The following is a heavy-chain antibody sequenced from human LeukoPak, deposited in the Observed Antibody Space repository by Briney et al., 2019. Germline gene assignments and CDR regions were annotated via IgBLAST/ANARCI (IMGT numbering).Heavy chain of an antibody. CDR2: INPNSGGT. V-gene: IGHV1-2*02. D-gene: IGHD3-22*01. Sequence: GASVKVSCKASGYTLTGYYMHWVRQAPGQGLEWMGWINPNSGGTNYAQKFQGRVTMTRDTSISTAYMELSNLRSDDTAVYSCARSNYYDSSGSDYWGQGTLVTVSS. CDR1: GYTLTGYY. J-gene: IGHJ4*02. CDR3: ARSNYYDSSGSDY.